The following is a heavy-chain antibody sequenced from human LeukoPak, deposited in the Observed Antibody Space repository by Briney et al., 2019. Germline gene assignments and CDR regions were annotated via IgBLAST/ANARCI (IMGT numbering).Heavy chain of an antibody. V-gene: IGHV4-34*01. Sequence: PSETLSLTCAVYGGSFSGYYWSWIRQPPGKGLEWIGEINHSGSTNYNPSLKSRVTISVDTSKNQFSLKLSSVTAADTAVYYCARGPYIGYYGSGSYLGYWGQGTLVTVSS. CDR3: ARGPYIGYYGSGSYLGY. CDR1: GGSFSGYY. J-gene: IGHJ4*02. D-gene: IGHD3-10*01. CDR2: INHSGST.